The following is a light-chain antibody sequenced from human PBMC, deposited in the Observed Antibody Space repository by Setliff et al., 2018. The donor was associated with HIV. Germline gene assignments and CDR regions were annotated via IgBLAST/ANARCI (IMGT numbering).Light chain of an antibody. V-gene: IGLV2-14*03. CDR2: DVS. J-gene: IGLJ1*01. CDR1: SSDVGGYNY. Sequence: ALAQPASVSGSPGQSITISCTGTSSDVGGYNYVSWYQQHPGKAPKLMIYDVSNRPSGVSNRFSGSKSGNTASLTISGLQAEDEADYYCSSYTSSSTRVFGTGTKVTVL. CDR3: SSYTSSSTRV.